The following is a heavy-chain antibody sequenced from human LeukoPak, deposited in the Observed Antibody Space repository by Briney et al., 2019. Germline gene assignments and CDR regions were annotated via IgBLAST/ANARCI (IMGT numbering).Heavy chain of an antibody. CDR1: GYTFTRYY. Sequence: ASVKVSCKASGYTFTRYYMHWVRQAPGQGLEWMGWINPNSGGTNYAQKFQGRVTLTRDPSISTAYMELSRLRSDDTAVYYCASSAYYYGSGRTLYAFDIWGQGTVVTVSS. D-gene: IGHD3-10*01. CDR2: INPNSGGT. J-gene: IGHJ3*02. V-gene: IGHV1-2*02. CDR3: ASSAYYYGSGRTLYAFDI.